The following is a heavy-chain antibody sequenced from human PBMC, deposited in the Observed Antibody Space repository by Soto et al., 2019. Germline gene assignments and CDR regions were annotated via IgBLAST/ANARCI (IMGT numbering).Heavy chain of an antibody. Sequence: GGSLRLSCVTSGFTFSSFWMSWVRQAPGKGLEWVANIKGDGTEKRYVDSVKGRFTISRDNAKNSVYLQMNSLRAEDTALYFCGRDEVRNGVGVWGQGITVTVSS. J-gene: IGHJ6*02. V-gene: IGHV3-7*01. CDR1: GFTFSSFW. CDR3: GRDEVRNGVGV. CDR2: IKGDGTEK.